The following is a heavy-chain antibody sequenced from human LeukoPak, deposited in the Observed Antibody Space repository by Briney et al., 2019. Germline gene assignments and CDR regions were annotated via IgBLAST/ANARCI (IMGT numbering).Heavy chain of an antibody. V-gene: IGHV4-39*01. Sequence: PSETLSLTCTVSGGSISTGSSNYWGWIRQPPGKGLEWIASIYYSGITYYTPSLKSRVTMSVDTSKNQFSLKLSSVTAADTAVYYCARLNRIKYCGGDCYPYWGQGTLVTVSS. CDR1: GGSISTGSSNY. J-gene: IGHJ4*02. CDR3: ARLNRIKYCGGDCYPY. D-gene: IGHD2-21*02. CDR2: IYYSGIT.